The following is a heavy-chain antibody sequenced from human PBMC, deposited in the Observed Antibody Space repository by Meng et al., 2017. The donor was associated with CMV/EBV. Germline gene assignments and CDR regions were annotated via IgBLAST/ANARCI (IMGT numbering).Heavy chain of an antibody. CDR1: GFTFSSYS. D-gene: IGHD2-2*01. CDR3: AREDIVVVPAASYYGMDV. Sequence: GGPLRLSCAASGFTFSSYSMNWVRQAPGKGLEWVSYISSSSSTIYYADSVKGRFTISRDNAKNSLYLQMNSLRAEDTAVYYCAREDIVVVPAASYYGMDVWGQGTTVTVSS. CDR2: ISSSSSTI. V-gene: IGHV3-48*04. J-gene: IGHJ6*02.